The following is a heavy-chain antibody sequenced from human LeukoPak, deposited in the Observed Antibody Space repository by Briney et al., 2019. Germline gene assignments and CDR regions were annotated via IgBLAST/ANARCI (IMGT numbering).Heavy chain of an antibody. J-gene: IGHJ6*03. D-gene: IGHD6-19*01. CDR1: GFTFSSYE. CDR2: ISSSGSTI. CDR3: ARKNGWLVHYYYYMDV. V-gene: IGHV3-48*03. Sequence: GGSLRLSCAASGFTFSSYEMNWVRQAPGKGLEWVSYISSSGSTIYYADSVKGRFTISRDNAKNSLYLQMNSLRAEDTAVYYCARKNGWLVHYYYYMDVWGKGTTVTISS.